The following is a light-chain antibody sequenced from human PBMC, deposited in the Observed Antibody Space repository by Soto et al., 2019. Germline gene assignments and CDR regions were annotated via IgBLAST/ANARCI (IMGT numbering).Light chain of an antibody. J-gene: IGKJ5*01. Sequence: EVVLTQSPGTLSFAPVEITTLSFRSSQSVSSNYLAWYQQIPGQAPRLPIYGVSSRAAGIPDRFSGSGSGTDFTLTINRLEPEDFAVYYCQQYHNTPITFGQGTRLEIK. CDR1: QSVSSNY. CDR2: GVS. CDR3: QQYHNTPIT. V-gene: IGKV3-20*01.